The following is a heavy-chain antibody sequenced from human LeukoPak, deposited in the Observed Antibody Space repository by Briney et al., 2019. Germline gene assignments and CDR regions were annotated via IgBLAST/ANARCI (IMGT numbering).Heavy chain of an antibody. Sequence: GGSLRLSCGASGFTFSNYEMNWVRQAPGKGLEWLSYISSSGRTIYHADSVKGRFTISRDNAKNSLYLQMNSLRAEDTAVYYCARDRKAAVTYPDYWGQGTLVTVSS. CDR2: ISSSGRTI. V-gene: IGHV3-48*03. CDR3: ARDRKAAVTYPDY. D-gene: IGHD4-17*01. J-gene: IGHJ4*02. CDR1: GFTFSNYE.